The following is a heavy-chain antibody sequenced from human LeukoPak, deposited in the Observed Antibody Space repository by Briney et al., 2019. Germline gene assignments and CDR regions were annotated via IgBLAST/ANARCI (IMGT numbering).Heavy chain of an antibody. V-gene: IGHV4-30-4*08. Sequence: SETLSLTCTVSGGSISSGDYYWSWIRQPPGKGLEWIGYIYYSGSTYYNPSLKSRVTISVDTSKNQFSLKLSSVTAADTAVYYCAKYCSSTSCHPDYWGQGTLVTVSS. CDR1: GGSISSGDYY. D-gene: IGHD2-2*01. J-gene: IGHJ4*02. CDR3: AKYCSSTSCHPDY. CDR2: IYYSGST.